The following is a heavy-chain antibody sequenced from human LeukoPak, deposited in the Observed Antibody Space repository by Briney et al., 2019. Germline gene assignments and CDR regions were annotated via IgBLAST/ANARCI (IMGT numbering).Heavy chain of an antibody. CDR2: ILTAGKT. Sequence: GGSLRLFCAASGFTDSSNFMRWARQAPGKGLEWVSVILTAGKTYYADSVKGRFTISRDDSKNMVYLQMNSLRAEDTAVYFCARKGYSSGWFRLWGQRTLVTASS. J-gene: IGHJ4*02. V-gene: IGHV3-53*01. CDR3: ARKGYSSGWFRL. CDR1: GFTDSSNF. D-gene: IGHD6-19*01.